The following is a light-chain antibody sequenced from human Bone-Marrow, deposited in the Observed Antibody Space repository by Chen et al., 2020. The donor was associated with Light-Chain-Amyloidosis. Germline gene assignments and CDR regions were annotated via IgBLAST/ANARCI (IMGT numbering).Light chain of an antibody. CDR1: NLPTKE. Sequence: SYELPQPPSVSVSPGQTARTTCSGDNLPTKEAYWYQPNPGQAPVLVIHRDTERPSGISERFSGSSSGTTATLTISGVQAEDEADYHCQSADSSGAYEGIFGGGTKLTVL. J-gene: IGLJ2*01. CDR2: RDT. CDR3: QSADSSGAYEGI. V-gene: IGLV3-25*03.